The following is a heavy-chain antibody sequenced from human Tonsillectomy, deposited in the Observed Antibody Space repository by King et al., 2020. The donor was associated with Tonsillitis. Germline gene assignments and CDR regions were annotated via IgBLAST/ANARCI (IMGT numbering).Heavy chain of an antibody. D-gene: IGHD6-19*01. CDR3: AKDGHNSGYYYSYYYMDG. J-gene: IGHJ6*03. CDR1: GFNFSNYG. CDR2: ISYDGSNT. V-gene: IGHV3-30*18. Sequence: HVQLVESGGGVVQPGRSLRLSCAASGFNFSNYGMHWVRQAPGKGLEWVAVISYDGSNTYYADSVKGRFTISRDNSRNTLCLQMNSLRAEDTAVYYCAKDGHNSGYYYSYYYMDGWGKGTTVTVSS.